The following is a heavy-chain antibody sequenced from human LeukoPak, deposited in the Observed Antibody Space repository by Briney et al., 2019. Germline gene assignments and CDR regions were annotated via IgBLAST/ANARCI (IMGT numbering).Heavy chain of an antibody. Sequence: PSETLSLTCTVSGDSVTTCYWSWIRQPPGKGPEWLGYVYYSGSATYNPSLKSRVTISVDTSKNQFSLRLSSVTAADTAVYYCARDGSNWSNDYYHGVDVWGQGTTVTVSS. V-gene: IGHV4-59*02. J-gene: IGHJ6*02. CDR3: ARDGSNWSNDYYHGVDV. CDR1: GDSVTTCY. CDR2: VYYSGSA. D-gene: IGHD4-11*01.